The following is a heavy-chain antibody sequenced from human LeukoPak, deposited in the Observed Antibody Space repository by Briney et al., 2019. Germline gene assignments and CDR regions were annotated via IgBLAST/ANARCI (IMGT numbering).Heavy chain of an antibody. D-gene: IGHD3-3*01. J-gene: IGHJ6*02. Sequence: GGSLRLSCAASGFTFSSYSINWVRQAPGKGLEWVSSISSSSSYIYYADSVKGRFTISRDNAKNSLYLQMNSLRAEDTAVYYCAREEPTYYDFWSGYGMDVWGQGTTVTVSS. CDR1: GFTFSSYS. V-gene: IGHV3-21*01. CDR3: AREEPTYYDFWSGYGMDV. CDR2: ISSSSSYI.